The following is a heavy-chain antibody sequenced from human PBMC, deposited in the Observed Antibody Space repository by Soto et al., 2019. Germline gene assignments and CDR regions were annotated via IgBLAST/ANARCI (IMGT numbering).Heavy chain of an antibody. CDR1: GFTFSSYA. CDR2: ISYDGSNK. Sequence: QVQLVESGGGVVQPGRSLRLSCAASGFTFSSYAMHCVRQAPGKGLEWVAVISYDGSNKYYADSVKGRFTISRDNSKNTLYLQMNSLRAEDTAVYYCARDLYCSGGSCYSSGFDYWGQGTLVTVSS. J-gene: IGHJ4*02. CDR3: ARDLYCSGGSCYSSGFDY. V-gene: IGHV3-30-3*01. D-gene: IGHD2-15*01.